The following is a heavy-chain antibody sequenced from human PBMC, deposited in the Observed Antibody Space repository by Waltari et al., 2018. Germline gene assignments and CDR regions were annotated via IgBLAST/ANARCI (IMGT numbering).Heavy chain of an antibody. V-gene: IGHV1-3*01. CDR2: INAGNGNT. J-gene: IGHJ4*02. Sequence: QVQLVQSGAEVKKPGASVKVSCTASGYHFTSYAMHWVRRAPGQRLEWMGWINAGNGNTKYSQKFQGRVTITRDTSASTAYMELSSLRSEDTAVYYCARDNDIVVVPAATNFDYWGQGTLVTVSS. D-gene: IGHD2-2*01. CDR3: ARDNDIVVVPAATNFDY. CDR1: GYHFTSYA.